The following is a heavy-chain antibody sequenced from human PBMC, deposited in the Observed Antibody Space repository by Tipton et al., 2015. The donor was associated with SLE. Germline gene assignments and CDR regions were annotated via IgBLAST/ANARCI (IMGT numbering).Heavy chain of an antibody. CDR3: ATVTSSSWFRAFDY. Sequence: LRLSCTVSGDSVSSGGYFWTWIRQHPGKGLEWIGYIYYSGSTYYNPSLKSRVTISVDTSKNQFSLKLTSVTAADTAVYYCATVTSSSWFRAFDYWGQGTLVTVFS. CDR1: GDSVSSGGYF. V-gene: IGHV4-31*03. D-gene: IGHD6-13*01. CDR2: IYYSGST. J-gene: IGHJ4*02.